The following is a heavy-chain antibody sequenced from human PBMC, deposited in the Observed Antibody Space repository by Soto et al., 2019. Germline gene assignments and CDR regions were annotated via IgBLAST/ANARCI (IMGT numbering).Heavy chain of an antibody. Sequence: ASVKVSCKASGYTFTGYYMHWVRQAPGQGLEWMGWINPNSGGTNYAQKFQGWVTMTRDTSISTAYMELSRLRSDDTAVYYCARWPNYYYYGMDVWGQGTTVTVSS. V-gene: IGHV1-2*04. CDR1: GYTFTGYY. CDR2: INPNSGGT. J-gene: IGHJ6*02. CDR3: ARWPNYYYYGMDV.